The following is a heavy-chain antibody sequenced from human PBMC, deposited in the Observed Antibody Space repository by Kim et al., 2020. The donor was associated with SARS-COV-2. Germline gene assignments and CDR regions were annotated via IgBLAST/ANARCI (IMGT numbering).Heavy chain of an antibody. J-gene: IGHJ4*02. D-gene: IGHD2-2*02. V-gene: IGHV3-23*01. CDR3: AKGDFDSITCYTADC. Sequence: SVKGRFTIAINNSKNPLYLQMNSLRAEDTALYYCAKGDFDSITCYTADCWGRGTLVTVSS.